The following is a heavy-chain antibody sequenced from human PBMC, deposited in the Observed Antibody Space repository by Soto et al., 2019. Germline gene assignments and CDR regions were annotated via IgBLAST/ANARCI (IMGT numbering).Heavy chain of an antibody. Sequence: GASVKVSCKASGGTFSSYAISWVRQAPGQGLEWMGGIIPIFGTANYAQKFQGRVTITADESTSTAYVELSSLRSEDTAVYYCARYVEIGGTIFGVPDQLYYGMDVWGQGTTVTVSS. CDR3: ARYVEIGGTIFGVPDQLYYGMDV. V-gene: IGHV1-69*13. CDR2: IIPIFGTA. D-gene: IGHD3-3*01. CDR1: GGTFSSYA. J-gene: IGHJ6*02.